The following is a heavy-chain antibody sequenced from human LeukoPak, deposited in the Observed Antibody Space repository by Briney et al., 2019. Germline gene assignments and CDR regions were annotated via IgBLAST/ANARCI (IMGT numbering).Heavy chain of an antibody. V-gene: IGHV3-23*01. CDR1: GFTFSSHA. Sequence: GGSLRLSCAASGFTFSSHAMNWVRPAPGKGLEWVSAICGKGGCSYYADSVKGRVTISIDNSKNTLYLHMNSLRADDTAVYYCGGGSGWSLDYWGQGTLVTVSS. CDR2: ICGKGGCS. CDR3: GGGSGWSLDY. D-gene: IGHD6-19*01. J-gene: IGHJ4*02.